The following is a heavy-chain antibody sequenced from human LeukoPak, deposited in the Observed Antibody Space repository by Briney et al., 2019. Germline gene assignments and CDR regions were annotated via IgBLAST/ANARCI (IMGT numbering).Heavy chain of an antibody. V-gene: IGHV4-4*07. CDR1: GGSISSYY. CDR2: IYTGGGT. Sequence: SETLSLTCTVSGGSISSYYWSWIRQPAGKGLGWIGRIYTGGGTTYNPSLKSRVTMSLDTSKDQFSLKLGSVTAADTAVYYCARDSPGIAAAGLNWGQGTLVTVSS. D-gene: IGHD6-13*01. J-gene: IGHJ4*02. CDR3: ARDSPGIAAAGLN.